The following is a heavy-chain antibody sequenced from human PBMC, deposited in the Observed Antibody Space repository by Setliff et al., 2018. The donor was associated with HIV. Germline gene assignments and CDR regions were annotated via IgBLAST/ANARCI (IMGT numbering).Heavy chain of an antibody. V-gene: IGHV3-30*04. Sequence: GGSLRLSCAASGFTLTDYPMHWVRQAPGNGLEWVAVIASHGNWHDYAASVKGRFTISRDTSRNTLYLQMNSLRVEDTAVYYCAKDWRYDILTGKPPSDDWGQGTLVTVSS. CDR3: AKDWRYDILTGKPPSDD. J-gene: IGHJ4*02. CDR2: IASHGNWH. CDR1: GFTLTDYP. D-gene: IGHD3-9*01.